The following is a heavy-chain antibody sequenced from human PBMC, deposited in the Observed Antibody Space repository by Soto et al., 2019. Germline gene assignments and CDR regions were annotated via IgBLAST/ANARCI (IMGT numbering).Heavy chain of an antibody. CDR3: ARESAIQPGLFDY. Sequence: ASVKVSCKASGGTFSSYAISWVRQAPGQGLEWMGGIIPIFGTANYAQKFQGRVAITADESTSTAYMELSSLRSEDTAVYYCARESAIQPGLFDYWGQGTLVTVSS. CDR2: IIPIFGTA. V-gene: IGHV1-69*13. J-gene: IGHJ4*02. CDR1: GGTFSSYA.